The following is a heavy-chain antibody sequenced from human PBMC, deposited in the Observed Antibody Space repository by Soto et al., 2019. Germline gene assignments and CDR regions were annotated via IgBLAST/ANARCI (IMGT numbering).Heavy chain of an antibody. J-gene: IGHJ6*02. CDR1: GYTFTSYA. CDR3: ARFPLLRFLEWFFFDGMDV. D-gene: IGHD3-3*01. Sequence: ASVKVSCKASGYTFTSYAMHWVRQAPGQRLKWMGWINAGNGNTKYSQKFQGRVTITRDTSASTAYMELSSLRSEDTAVYYCARFPLLRFLEWFFFDGMDVWGQGTTVTVSS. V-gene: IGHV1-3*01. CDR2: INAGNGNT.